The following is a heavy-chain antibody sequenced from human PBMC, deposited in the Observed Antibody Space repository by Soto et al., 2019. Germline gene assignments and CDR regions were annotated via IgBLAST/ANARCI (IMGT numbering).Heavy chain of an antibody. Sequence: QITLKESGPTLVKPTQTLTLTCTFSGFSLSTTRVGVGWIRQPPGKALEWLALIYWDDDKYYSPSLKSRLNITKDTPKNQVVLTMTNMDPVDTATYYCAHRMVRRREGHTIMVAHFDYWGQGTLVTVSS. CDR3: AHRMVRRREGHTIMVAHFDY. J-gene: IGHJ4*02. V-gene: IGHV2-5*02. D-gene: IGHD5-18*01. CDR2: IYWDDDK. CDR1: GFSLSTTRVG.